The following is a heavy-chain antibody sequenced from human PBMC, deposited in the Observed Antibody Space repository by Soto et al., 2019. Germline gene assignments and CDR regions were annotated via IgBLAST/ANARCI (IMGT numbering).Heavy chain of an antibody. D-gene: IGHD6-19*01. CDR2: ISYYGSNK. V-gene: IGHV3-30*03. CDR1: GFTFSSYG. J-gene: IGHJ3*02. Sequence: QVQLVESGGGVVKPGRSLRLSCAASGFTFSSYGMHWVRQAPGKGLEWVAVISYYGSNKYYADSVKGRFTISRDNSKNELYVQMNSLRAEETAGYYCARVTIAVAGYGGNLEIWGQGTLVTGSS. CDR3: ARVTIAVAGYGGNLEI.